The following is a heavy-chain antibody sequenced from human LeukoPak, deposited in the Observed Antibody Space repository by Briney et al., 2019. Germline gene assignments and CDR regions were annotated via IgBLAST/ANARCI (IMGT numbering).Heavy chain of an antibody. J-gene: IGHJ4*02. Sequence: SETLSLTCTVSGGSISSYYWSWIRQPPGKGLEWIGYIYYSGSTNYNPSLKSRVTISVDTSKNQFSLKLSSVTAADTAVYYCARHLDYGDLKPHFDYWGQGTLVTVSS. D-gene: IGHD4-17*01. CDR1: GGSISSYY. V-gene: IGHV4-59*08. CDR3: ARHLDYGDLKPHFDY. CDR2: IYYSGST.